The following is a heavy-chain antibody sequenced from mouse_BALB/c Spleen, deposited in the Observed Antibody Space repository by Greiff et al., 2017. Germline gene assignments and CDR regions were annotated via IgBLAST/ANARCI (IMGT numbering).Heavy chain of an antibody. CDR1: GYTFTSYW. CDR2: INPSTGYT. CDR3: ARRIYYGNYVWYFDV. V-gene: IGHV1-7*01. J-gene: IGHJ1*01. Sequence: VQLQESGAELAKPGASVKMSCKASGYTFTSYWMHWVKQRPGQGLEWIGYINPSTGYTEYNQKFKDKATLTADKSSSTAYMQLSSLTSEDSAVYYCARRIYYGNYVWYFDVWGAGTTVTVSS. D-gene: IGHD2-1*01.